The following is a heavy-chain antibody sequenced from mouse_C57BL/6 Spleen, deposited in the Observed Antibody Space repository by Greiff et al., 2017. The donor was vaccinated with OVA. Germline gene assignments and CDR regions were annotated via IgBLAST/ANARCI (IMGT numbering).Heavy chain of an antibody. J-gene: IGHJ2*01. CDR3: ARWAAQATDFDY. CDR1: GYSFTDYN. V-gene: IGHV1-39*01. Sequence: VQLQQSGPELVKPGASVKISCKASGYSFTDYNMHWVKQSTGKSLEWIGVINPNYGTTSYNQKFKGKATMTVDQSSSTAYMQLNSLTSEDSAVYYCARWAAQATDFDYWGQGTTLTVSS. CDR2: INPNYGTT. D-gene: IGHD3-2*02.